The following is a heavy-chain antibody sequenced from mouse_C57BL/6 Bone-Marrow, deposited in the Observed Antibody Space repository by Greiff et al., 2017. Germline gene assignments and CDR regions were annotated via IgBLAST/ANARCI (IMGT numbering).Heavy chain of an antibody. D-gene: IGHD2-2*01. CDR3: ARDNYGYDEGYWYFDV. CDR2: ISDGGSYT. CDR1: GFTFSSYA. V-gene: IGHV5-4*01. Sequence: EVKLVESGGGLVKPGGSLKLSCAASGFTFSSYAMSWVRQTPEKRLEWVATISDGGSYTYYPDNVKGRFTISRDNAKNNPYLQMSHLKSEDTAMYYCARDNYGYDEGYWYFDVWGTGTTVTVSS. J-gene: IGHJ1*03.